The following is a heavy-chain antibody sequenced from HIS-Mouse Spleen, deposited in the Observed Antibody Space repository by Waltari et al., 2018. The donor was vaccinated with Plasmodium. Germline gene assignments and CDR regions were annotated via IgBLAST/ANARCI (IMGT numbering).Heavy chain of an antibody. J-gene: IGHJ4*02. D-gene: IGHD6-13*01. V-gene: IGHV1-2*02. CDR1: GYTFTGYY. CDR2: INPKSVCT. Sequence: QVQLVQSGAEVKKPGASVKVSCKASGYTFTGYYMHWVRKAPGQGLEWMDWINPKSVCTTYAQKCQGRVTMARDTSISTAYMELSRLRSDDTAVYYCARDLAAAGHFDYWGQGTLVTVSS. CDR3: ARDLAAAGHFDY.